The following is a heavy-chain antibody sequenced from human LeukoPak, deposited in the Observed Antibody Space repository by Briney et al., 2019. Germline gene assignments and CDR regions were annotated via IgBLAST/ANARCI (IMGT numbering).Heavy chain of an antibody. CDR1: GFTFGDYA. J-gene: IGHJ5*02. D-gene: IGHD1-26*01. CDR3: TRDRRGEGELLLYWFDP. CDR2: IRSKAYGGTT. Sequence: GGSLRLSCTASGFTFGDYAMSWFRQAPGKGLEWVGFIRSKAYGGTTEYAASVKGRFTISRDDSKSIAYLQMNSLKTEDTAVYYCTRDRRGEGELLLYWFDPWGQGTLVTVSS. V-gene: IGHV3-49*03.